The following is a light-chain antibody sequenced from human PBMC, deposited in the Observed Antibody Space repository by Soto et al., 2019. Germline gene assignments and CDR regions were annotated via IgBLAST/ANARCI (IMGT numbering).Light chain of an antibody. J-gene: IGKJ4*01. CDR2: DAS. CDR3: QQFSSYPLT. CDR1: QTVSSSY. V-gene: IGKV3-20*01. Sequence: EIVLTQSPGTLSLSPGERATLSCRASQTVSSSYLAWYQQKRGQAPRLLIYDASSRATGIPDRFSGGGSGTDFTLTISRLEPEDFAVYYCQQFSSYPLTFGGGTKGDIK.